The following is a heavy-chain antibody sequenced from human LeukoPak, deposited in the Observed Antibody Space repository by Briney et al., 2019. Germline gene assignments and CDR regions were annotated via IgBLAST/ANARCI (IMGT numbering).Heavy chain of an antibody. D-gene: IGHD6-19*01. J-gene: IGHJ4*02. V-gene: IGHV3-23*01. Sequence: HPGGSLRLSCAASGFTFSSYAMSWVRQAPGKGLEWVSAISGSGGSTYYADSVKGRFTISRDNSKNTLYLEMNSLGPEDTAVYYCARDPPFSSGWSQNYFDYWGQGTLVTVSS. CDR2: ISGSGGST. CDR3: ARDPPFSSGWSQNYFDY. CDR1: GFTFSSYA.